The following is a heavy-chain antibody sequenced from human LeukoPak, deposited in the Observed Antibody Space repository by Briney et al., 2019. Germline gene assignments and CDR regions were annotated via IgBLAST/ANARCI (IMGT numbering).Heavy chain of an antibody. CDR1: GGSISSSSYF. D-gene: IGHD3-10*01. CDR2: IYFSGRT. CDR3: ARDNPYGSGTDY. V-gene: IGHV4-39*07. J-gene: IGHJ4*02. Sequence: SETLSLTCTVSGGSISSSSYFWGWIRQPPGKGLEWIGSIYFSGRTYYNMSLKSRVIISIDTSKNQFSLKVNSVTAADTAVYYCARDNPYGSGTDYWGQGSLVTVSS.